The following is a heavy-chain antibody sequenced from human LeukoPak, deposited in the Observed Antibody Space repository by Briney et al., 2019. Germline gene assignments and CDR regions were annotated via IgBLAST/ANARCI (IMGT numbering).Heavy chain of an antibody. V-gene: IGHV3-7*04. CDR3: GRAMDV. Sequence: LAGGSLRLSCAASGFTFSTYWMHWVRQAPGKGLEWVATIKQDGSEKYYVDSVKGRFTISRDNAKNSLYLQMNSLRAEDTAVYFCGRAMDVWGQGTTVTVSS. J-gene: IGHJ6*02. CDR1: GFTFSTYW. CDR2: IKQDGSEK.